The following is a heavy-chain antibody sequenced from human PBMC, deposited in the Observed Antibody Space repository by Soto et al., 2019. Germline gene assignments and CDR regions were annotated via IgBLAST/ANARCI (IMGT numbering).Heavy chain of an antibody. CDR2: IFYTGNT. Sequence: QLQLQESGPGLVKASETLSLTCTVSGDSISSIDYYWAWIRQPPGKGLEWVGSIFYTGNTYYNPSLESRATISLATSKNQFSLKLSSVTAADTAGYYCARHTTLGGVIAANVFDIWGQGTTVRVYS. V-gene: IGHV4-39*01. D-gene: IGHD3-16*02. J-gene: IGHJ3*02. CDR1: GDSISSIDYY. CDR3: ARHTTLGGVIAANVFDI.